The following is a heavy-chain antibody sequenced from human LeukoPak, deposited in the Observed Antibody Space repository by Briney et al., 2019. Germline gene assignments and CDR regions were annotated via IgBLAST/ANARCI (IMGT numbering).Heavy chain of an antibody. CDR3: AREVRSGYDWTFDY. CDR2: INPNSGGT. J-gene: IGHJ4*02. D-gene: IGHD5-12*01. Sequence: ASVKVSCKASGYTFTGYYMHWVRQAPGQGLGWMGWINPNSGGTNYAQKFQGWVTTTRDTSISTAYMELSRLRSDDTAVYYCAREVRSGYDWTFDYWGQGTLVTVSS. V-gene: IGHV1-2*04. CDR1: GYTFTGYY.